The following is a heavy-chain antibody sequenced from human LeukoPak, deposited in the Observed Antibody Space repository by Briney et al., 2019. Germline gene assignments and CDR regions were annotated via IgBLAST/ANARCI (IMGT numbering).Heavy chain of an antibody. V-gene: IGHV4-39*07. CDR1: GGSISSSSYY. CDR3: ATLNIAGGFDY. Sequence: SETLSLTCTVSGGSISSSSYYWIWIRQPPGKGLEWIGEINHSGITNYNPSLKSRVTILVDTSKNQFSLRLSSVTAADTAMYYCATLNIAGGFDYWGQGTPVTVSS. CDR2: INHSGIT. D-gene: IGHD5-12*01. J-gene: IGHJ4*02.